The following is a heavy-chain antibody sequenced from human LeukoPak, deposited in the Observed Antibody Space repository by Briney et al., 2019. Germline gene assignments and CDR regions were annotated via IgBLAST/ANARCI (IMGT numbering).Heavy chain of an antibody. CDR1: GFTLSSYA. CDR3: ARVSRGTVASDDY. Sequence: GRSLRLSCAASGFTLSSYAMHWVRQAPGKGLEWVAVTSYDGSNKYYADSVKGRFTISRDNSKNTLYLQMNSLRAEDTAVYYCARVSRGTVASDDYWGQGTLVTVSS. CDR2: TSYDGSNK. J-gene: IGHJ4*02. V-gene: IGHV3-30-3*01. D-gene: IGHD4-17*01.